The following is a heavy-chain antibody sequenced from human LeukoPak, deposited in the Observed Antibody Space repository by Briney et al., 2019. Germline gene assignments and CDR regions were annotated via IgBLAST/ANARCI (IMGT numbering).Heavy chain of an antibody. CDR3: ARDRDYGGNHRWAFDI. CDR1: GGSISSYY. Sequence: SETLSLTCTVSGGSISSYYWSWIRQPAGKGLEWIGRIYTSGSTNYNPSLKSRVTISVDTSKNQFSLKLSSVTAADTAVYYCARDRDYGGNHRWAFDIWGQGTMVTVSS. V-gene: IGHV4-4*07. CDR2: IYTSGST. J-gene: IGHJ3*02. D-gene: IGHD4-23*01.